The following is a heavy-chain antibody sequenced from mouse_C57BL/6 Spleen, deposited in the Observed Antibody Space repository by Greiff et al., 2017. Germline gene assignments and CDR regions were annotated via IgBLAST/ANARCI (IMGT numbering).Heavy chain of an antibody. CDR1: GYSITSGYY. CDR2: ISYDGSN. V-gene: IGHV3-6*01. CDR3: ARGGNFIYAMDD. Sequence: EVKLQESGPGLVKPSQSLSLTCSVTGYSITSGYYWNWIRQFPGNKLEWMGYISYDGSNNYNPSLKNRISITRDTSKNQFFLKLNSVTTEDTATYYCARGGNFIYAMDDWGQGTSVTVSS. J-gene: IGHJ4*01. D-gene: IGHD1-2*01.